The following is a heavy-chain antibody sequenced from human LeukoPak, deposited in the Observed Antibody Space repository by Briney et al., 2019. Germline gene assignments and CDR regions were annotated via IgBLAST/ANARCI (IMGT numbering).Heavy chain of an antibody. Sequence: KPSETLSLTCAVFGGPFSGYDWSWVRQTPGKGLEWIGEINDSGRTNYNPSLKSRVTIRLGTSDNQSSLQLTSVTAADTAVYYCARGLYWTSAGMGICFMDVWGTGTTVAVSS. V-gene: IGHV4-34*01. CDR2: INDSGRT. J-gene: IGHJ6*03. CDR3: ARGLYWTSAGMGICFMDV. CDR1: GGPFSGYD. D-gene: IGHD1-1*01.